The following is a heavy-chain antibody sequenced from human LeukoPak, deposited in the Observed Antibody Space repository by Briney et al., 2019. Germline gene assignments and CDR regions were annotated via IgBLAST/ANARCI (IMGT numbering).Heavy chain of an antibody. CDR3: TTFTFLGYYMDV. J-gene: IGHJ6*03. D-gene: IGHD1-26*01. Sequence: GGSLRLSCAASGFTFSNAWMSWVRQAPGKGLEWVGRIRSKANSYATTYAESVKGRFTISRDDSKNTAYLQMNSLKTEDTAVYYCTTFTFLGYYMDVWGKGTTVTVSS. CDR1: GFTFSNAW. CDR2: IRSKANSYAT. V-gene: IGHV3-73*01.